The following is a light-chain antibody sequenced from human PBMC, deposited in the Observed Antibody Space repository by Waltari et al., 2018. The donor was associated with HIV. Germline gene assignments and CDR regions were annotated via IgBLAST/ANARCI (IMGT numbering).Light chain of an antibody. CDR2: RNN. CDR3: AAWSGSLSGVV. V-gene: IGLV1-47*01. J-gene: IGLJ2*01. Sequence: QSVLTQPPSASGTPGQRVTISCSGSSSNIGSYYVYWYQQLPGTAPKLLIYRNNQRPSEVPARFSGSTSGTSGSLAISGLRSEDEADYFCAAWSGSLSGVVFGGGTKLTVL. CDR1: SSNIGSYY.